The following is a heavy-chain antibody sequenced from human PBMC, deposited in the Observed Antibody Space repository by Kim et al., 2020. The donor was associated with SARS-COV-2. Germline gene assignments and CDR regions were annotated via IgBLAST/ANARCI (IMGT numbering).Heavy chain of an antibody. CDR2: IKGDASEM. J-gene: IGHJ4*02. CDR1: GFTFRGYW. V-gene: IGHV3-7*01. CDR3: VPSYYPSGNFWGY. Sequence: GGSLRLSCATSGFTFRGYWMSWVRQAPGKGLEWVANIKGDASEMYYVDSVKGRFTISRDNAKNSLYLEMNSLRAEDTVMYYCVPSYYPSGNFWGYWGQGTLLTVSS. D-gene: IGHD3-10*01.